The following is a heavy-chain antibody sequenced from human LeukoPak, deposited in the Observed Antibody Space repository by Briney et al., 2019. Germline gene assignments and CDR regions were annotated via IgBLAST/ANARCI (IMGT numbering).Heavy chain of an antibody. V-gene: IGHV4-59*01. CDR1: GGSISSYY. CDR2: IYYSGST. J-gene: IGHJ4*02. D-gene: IGHD6-13*01. Sequence: PSETLYLTCTVSGGSISSYYWSWIRQPPGKGLEWIGYIYYSGSTNYNPSLKSRVTISIDTSKNQFSLKLSSVTAADTAVYYCARGLREMAAAGTFDYWGQGTLVTVSS. CDR3: ARGLREMAAAGTFDY.